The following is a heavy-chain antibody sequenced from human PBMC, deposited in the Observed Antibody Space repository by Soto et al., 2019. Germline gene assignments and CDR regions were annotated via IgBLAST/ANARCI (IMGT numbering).Heavy chain of an antibody. Sequence: QVQLQQWGAGLLKPSETLSLTCAVYGGSFSGYYWSWIRQPPGKGLEWIGEINHSGSTNYNPSLKSRVTISVDTSXXRXSXXLSSGTDADTAVYYCARGWGYCSSTSCYEAGWDDYWGQGTLVTVSS. CDR1: GGSFSGYY. CDR2: INHSGST. J-gene: IGHJ4*02. V-gene: IGHV4-34*01. D-gene: IGHD2-2*01. CDR3: ARGWGYCSSTSCYEAGWDDY.